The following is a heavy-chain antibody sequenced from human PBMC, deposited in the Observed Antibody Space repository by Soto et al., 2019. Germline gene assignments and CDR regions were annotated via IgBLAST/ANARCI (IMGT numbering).Heavy chain of an antibody. CDR3: ARRGYSSSWYYYYYYGMDV. CDR2: MNPNSGNT. Sequence: QVQLVQSGAEVKKPGASVKVSCKASGYTFTSYDINWVRQATGQGLEWMGWMNPNSGNTGYAQKFQGRVTMTRNTSISTAYIELSSLRSEATAVYYCARRGYSSSWYYYYYYGMDVWGQGTTVTVSS. D-gene: IGHD6-13*01. CDR1: GYTFTSYD. J-gene: IGHJ6*02. V-gene: IGHV1-8*01.